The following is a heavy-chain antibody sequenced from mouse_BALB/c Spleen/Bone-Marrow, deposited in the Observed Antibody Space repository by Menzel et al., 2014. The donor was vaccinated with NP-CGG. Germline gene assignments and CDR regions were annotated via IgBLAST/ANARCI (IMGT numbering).Heavy chain of an antibody. V-gene: IGHV1-26*01. CDR2: INPNNGDT. Sequence: VQLQQSGPELVKPGASVKVSCKASGYTFTDYYMKWVKRSHGKSLEWIGDINPNNGDTFYNQKFKGKATLTVDKSSSTAYMQLNSLTSEDSAVYYCARGGYYGSSLDWYFDVWGAGTTVTVSS. CDR1: GYTFTDYY. J-gene: IGHJ1*01. CDR3: ARGGYYGSSLDWYFDV. D-gene: IGHD1-1*01.